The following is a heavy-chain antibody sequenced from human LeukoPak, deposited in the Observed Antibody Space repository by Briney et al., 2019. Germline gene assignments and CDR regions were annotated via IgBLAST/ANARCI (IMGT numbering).Heavy chain of an antibody. Sequence: SATLSLTCAVYGGSFSGYYWSWIRQPPGKGLEWIGEINHGGGTNYNPSLKSRVTISLDTSKNQFSLRLSSVTAADTAVYYCARARVGLDYWGQGTLVTVSS. CDR1: GGSFSGYY. CDR3: ARARVGLDY. V-gene: IGHV4-34*01. CDR2: INHGGGT. J-gene: IGHJ4*02.